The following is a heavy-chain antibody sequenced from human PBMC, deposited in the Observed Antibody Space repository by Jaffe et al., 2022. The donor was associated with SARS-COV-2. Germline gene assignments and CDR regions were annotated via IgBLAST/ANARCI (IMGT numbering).Heavy chain of an antibody. D-gene: IGHD6-13*01. CDR3: ARSYSSSWGDFDY. CDR2: IYSGGST. V-gene: IGHV3-66*02. CDR1: GFTVSSNY. Sequence: EVQLVESGGGLVQPGGSLRLSCAASGFTVSSNYMSWVRQAPGKGLEWVSVIYSGGSTYYADSVKGRFTISRDNSKNTLYLQMNSLRAEDTAVYYCARSYSSSWGDFDYWGQGTLVTVSS. J-gene: IGHJ4*02.